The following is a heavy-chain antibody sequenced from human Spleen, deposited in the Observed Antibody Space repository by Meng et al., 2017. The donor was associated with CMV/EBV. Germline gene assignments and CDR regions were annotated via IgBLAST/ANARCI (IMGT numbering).Heavy chain of an antibody. Sequence: FTCDDYGMSWVRQAPGKGLEWVSGINWNGGSTGYADSVKGRFTISRDNAKNSLYLQMNSLRAEDTALYYCARLGYCSSTSCSHYFDYWGQGTLVTVSS. CDR1: FTCDDYG. CDR3: ARLGYCSSTSCSHYFDY. D-gene: IGHD2-2*01. CDR2: INWNGGST. V-gene: IGHV3-20*03. J-gene: IGHJ4*02.